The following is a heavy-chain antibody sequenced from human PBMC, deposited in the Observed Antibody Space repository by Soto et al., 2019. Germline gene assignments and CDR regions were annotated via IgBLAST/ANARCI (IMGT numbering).Heavy chain of an antibody. CDR1: GGSISSYY. CDR2: IYYSGST. V-gene: IGHV4-59*08. Sequence: XXTLSLPFTVSGGSISSYYWRWILQPPGKGLEWIGYIYYSGSTNYNPSLKSRVTISVDTSKNQFSLKLSSVTAEDTAVYYCARRSSSSSWYWYFDLWGRGTLVTVSS. J-gene: IGHJ2*01. CDR3: ARRSSSSSWYWYFDL. D-gene: IGHD6-13*01.